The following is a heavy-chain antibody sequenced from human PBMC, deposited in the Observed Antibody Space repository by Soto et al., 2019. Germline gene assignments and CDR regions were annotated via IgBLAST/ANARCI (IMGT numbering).Heavy chain of an antibody. CDR3: ARHPRAAAGSDFDY. V-gene: IGHV4-39*01. CDR2: IYYSGST. Sequence: QLQLQESGPGLVKPSETLSLTCTVSGGSISSSSYYWGWIRQPPGKGLEWIGSIYYSGSTYYNPSLKSRVTISVDTSKNQFSLKLSSVTAADTDVYYCARHPRAAAGSDFDYWGQGTLVTVSS. J-gene: IGHJ4*02. CDR1: GGSISSSSYY. D-gene: IGHD6-13*01.